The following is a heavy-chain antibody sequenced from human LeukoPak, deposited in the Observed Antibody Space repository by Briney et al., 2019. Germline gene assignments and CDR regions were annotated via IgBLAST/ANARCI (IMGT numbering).Heavy chain of an antibody. CDR3: ARDDGSGSYYTANWFDP. Sequence: APVKVSCKASGYTFTGYYMHWVRQAPGQGLEWMGWINPNSGGTNYAQKFQGRVTMTRDTSISTAYMELSRLRSDDTAVYYCARDDGSGSYYTANWFDPWGQGTLVTVSS. CDR2: INPNSGGT. V-gene: IGHV1-2*02. J-gene: IGHJ5*02. D-gene: IGHD3-10*01. CDR1: GYTFTGYY.